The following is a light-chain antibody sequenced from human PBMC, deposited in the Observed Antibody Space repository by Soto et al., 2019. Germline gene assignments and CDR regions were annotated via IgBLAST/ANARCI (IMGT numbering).Light chain of an antibody. CDR3: QHYGTSPLT. J-gene: IGKJ4*01. CDR1: QSVSRNY. Sequence: EIVLTQSPGTLSLSPGERATLSCRASQSVSRNYLAWYQQKPGQAPRLLISGASIRAAGIPDRVSGSGSGTDFTLTISRLEPEDFAVYYCQHYGTSPLTFGGGTKVEIK. CDR2: GAS. V-gene: IGKV3-20*01.